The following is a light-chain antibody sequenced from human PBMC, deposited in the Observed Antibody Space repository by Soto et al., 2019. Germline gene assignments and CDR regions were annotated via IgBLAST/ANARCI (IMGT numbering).Light chain of an antibody. V-gene: IGKV3D-15*01. CDR1: PIVSTN. J-gene: IGKJ1*01. CDR2: DVY. CDR3: QPYNNWPRT. Sequence: EIVMTQSPATLSVSPGERDTLSRRAIPIVSTNLAWDQQNPVQSPSLLVYDVYNRATGITARFSGSGSGTEFTLTISSLQSEDFAVYYCQPYNNWPRTFGQGTQVDIK.